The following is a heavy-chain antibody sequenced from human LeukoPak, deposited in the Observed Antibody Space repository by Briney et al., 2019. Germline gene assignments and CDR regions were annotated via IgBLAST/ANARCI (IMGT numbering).Heavy chain of an antibody. CDR2: ISHSGST. Sequence: SETLSLTCAVYGGSFSGYYWSWIRQPPGKGLEWIGEISHSGSTNYNPSLKSRVTISVDTSKNQFSLKLSSVTAADTAVYYCARGSPNDYWGQGTLVTVSS. V-gene: IGHV4-34*01. J-gene: IGHJ4*02. CDR3: ARGSPNDY. CDR1: GGSFSGYY.